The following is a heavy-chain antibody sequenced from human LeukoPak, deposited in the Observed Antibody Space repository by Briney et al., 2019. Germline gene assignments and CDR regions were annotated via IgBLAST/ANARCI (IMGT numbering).Heavy chain of an antibody. J-gene: IGHJ1*01. V-gene: IGHV1-46*01. CDR1: GYTFTSYY. CDR2: INPSGGST. Sequence: ASVKVSCKASGYTFTSYYMRWVRQAPGQGLEWMGIINPSGGSTSYAQKFQGRVTMTRDTSTSTVYMELSSLRSEDTAVYYCARGGPVAATHKYFQHWGQGTLVTVSS. D-gene: IGHD6-19*01. CDR3: ARGGPVAATHKYFQH.